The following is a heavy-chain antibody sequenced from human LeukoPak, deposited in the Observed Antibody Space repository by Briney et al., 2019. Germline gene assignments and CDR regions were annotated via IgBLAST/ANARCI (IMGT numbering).Heavy chain of an antibody. CDR1: GGAISNYG. Sequence: SVKVSCKSSGGAISNYGITWVRQAHGPGLEWMGGIIPAFGRAIYAQKFQDRVAITADESTSVVYMELSSLGSEDTAVYFCARGKVHTALIFEYWGQGTLLTVSS. J-gene: IGHJ4*02. D-gene: IGHD5-18*01. CDR3: ARGKVHTALIFEY. CDR2: IIPAFGRA. V-gene: IGHV1-69*01.